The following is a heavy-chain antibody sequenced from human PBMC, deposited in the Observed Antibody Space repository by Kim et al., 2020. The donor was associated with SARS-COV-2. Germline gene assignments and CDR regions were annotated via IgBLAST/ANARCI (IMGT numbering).Heavy chain of an antibody. CDR2: IYSGGSST. D-gene: IGHD3-10*01. Sequence: GGSLRLSCAASGFTFSSYAMSWVRQAPGKGLEWVSVIYSGGSSTYYADSVKGRFTISRDNSKNKLYLQMNSLRAEGTAVYYCATPYYGSGRLYWYFDLWGRGTLVTVSS. CDR1: GFTFSSYA. J-gene: IGHJ2*01. V-gene: IGHV3-23*03. CDR3: ATPYYGSGRLYWYFDL.